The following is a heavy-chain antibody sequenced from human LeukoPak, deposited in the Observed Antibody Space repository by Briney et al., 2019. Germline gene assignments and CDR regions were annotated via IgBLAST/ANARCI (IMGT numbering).Heavy chain of an antibody. Sequence: GGSLRLSCAASGFTVSNNYMSWVRQAPGKGLEWVAFISYDGSAKYYADSVKGRFTISRDSSKNTVYLQMNNLRAEDTSLYYCARDQSGTYCVDYWGQGTLVTVSS. CDR2: ISYDGSAK. D-gene: IGHD1-26*01. CDR3: ARDQSGTYCVDY. CDR1: GFTVSNNY. V-gene: IGHV3-30*03. J-gene: IGHJ4*02.